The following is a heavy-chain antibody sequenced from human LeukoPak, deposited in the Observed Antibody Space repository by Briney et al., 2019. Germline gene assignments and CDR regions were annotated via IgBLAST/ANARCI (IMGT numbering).Heavy chain of an antibody. CDR1: GFSFSGYW. CDR3: ARAGPDWRIDS. Sequence: GGSLRLSCAASGFSFSGYWMHWVRQAPGKGLVWVALINHDSTGPNYADSLKGRFSISIDNAKDTLYLQMNSLRAEDTAVYYCARAGPDWRIDSWGQGTLVTVSS. J-gene: IGHJ4*02. D-gene: IGHD3-9*01. V-gene: IGHV3-74*01. CDR2: INHDSTGP.